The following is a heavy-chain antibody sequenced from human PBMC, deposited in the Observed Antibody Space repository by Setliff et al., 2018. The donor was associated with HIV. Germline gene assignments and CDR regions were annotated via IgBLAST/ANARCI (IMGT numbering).Heavy chain of an antibody. D-gene: IGHD3-22*01. J-gene: IGHJ4*02. CDR3: ASRDTSRYFDDY. CDR1: GGSFSGYY. V-gene: IGHV4-30-4*08. CDR2: IHYSGST. Sequence: PSETLSLTCAVYGGSFSGYYWSWIRQSPGKGLEWIGYIHYSGSTYFNPSLKSRVSISTDTSKNQLSLKLTSVTAADTAVYYCASRDTSRYFDDYWGQGTLVTVSS.